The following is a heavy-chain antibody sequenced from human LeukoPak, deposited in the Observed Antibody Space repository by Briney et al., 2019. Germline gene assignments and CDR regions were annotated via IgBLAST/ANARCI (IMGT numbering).Heavy chain of an antibody. Sequence: GGSLRLSCAASGFTFSTYSMNWVRQAPGKGLEWISYISSSGTSKYYADSVKDRFTISRDNAKNSLYLQMNSLRVEDTAVYYCARDPHGDYGTDYWGQGTLVTVSS. V-gene: IGHV3-48*01. CDR2: ISSSGTSK. CDR1: GFTFSTYS. D-gene: IGHD4-17*01. J-gene: IGHJ4*02. CDR3: ARDPHGDYGTDY.